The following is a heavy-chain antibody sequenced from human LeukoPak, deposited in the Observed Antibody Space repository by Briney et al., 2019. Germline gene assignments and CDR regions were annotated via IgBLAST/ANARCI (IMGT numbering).Heavy chain of an antibody. J-gene: IGHJ5*02. D-gene: IGHD3-22*01. CDR1: GGSISSGGYY. V-gene: IGHV4-31*03. Sequence: SETLSLTCTVSGGSISSGGYYWSWIRQHPGKGLEWIGYIYYSGSTYYNPSLKSRVTISVDTSKNQFSLKLSSVTAADTAVYYCAGILYYYDSSGYSNNWFDPWGQGTLVTVSS. CDR2: IYYSGST. CDR3: AGILYYYDSSGYSNNWFDP.